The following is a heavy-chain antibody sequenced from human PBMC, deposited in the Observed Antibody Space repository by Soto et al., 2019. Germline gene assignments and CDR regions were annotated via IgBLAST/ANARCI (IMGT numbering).Heavy chain of an antibody. Sequence: QVRLVESGGGVVQPGRSLRLSCTASGFSFSSYAMYWFRQPPGKGLEWVAVISHDGINKHYADSVKGRVTVSRDNSNPSRDLQLNSRRGEETAMYSCARDMYSSDYFVKWFEPWGQGTLVPVSS. V-gene: IGHV3-30-3*01. CDR1: GFSFSSYA. CDR3: ARDMYSSDYFVKWFEP. D-gene: IGHD6-19*01. CDR2: ISHDGINK. J-gene: IGHJ5*02.